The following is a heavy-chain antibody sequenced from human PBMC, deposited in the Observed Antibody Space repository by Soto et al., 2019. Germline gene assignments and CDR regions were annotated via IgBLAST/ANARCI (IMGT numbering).Heavy chain of an antibody. D-gene: IGHD3-9*01. CDR3: ARLPRYYDIFPSAFDY. J-gene: IGHJ4*02. CDR2: IYYSGST. Sequence: SETLSLTCTVSGGSISSSSYYWGWIRQPPGKGLEWIGSIYYSGSTYYNPSLKSRVTISVDTSKNQFSLKLSSVTAADTAVYYCARLPRYYDIFPSAFDYWGQGTLVTVSS. CDR1: GGSISSSSYY. V-gene: IGHV4-39*01.